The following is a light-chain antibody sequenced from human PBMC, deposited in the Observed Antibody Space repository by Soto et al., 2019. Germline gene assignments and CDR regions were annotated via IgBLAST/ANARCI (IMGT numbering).Light chain of an antibody. V-gene: IGLV2-8*01. CDR1: KXDIGVYDF. Sequence: QSVLTQPPSASGSPGQSVSISCTGTKXDIGVYDFVSWYQHHPGKAPRLIIYEVVQRPSGVPDRFSGSKSGNTASLTVSGLQAADEADYFCKSDPGSNTSVCGSGTKVTVL. J-gene: IGLJ1*01. CDR2: EVV. CDR3: KSDPGSNTSV.